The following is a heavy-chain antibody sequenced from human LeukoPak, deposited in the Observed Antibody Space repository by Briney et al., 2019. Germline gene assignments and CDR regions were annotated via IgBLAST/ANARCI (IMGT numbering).Heavy chain of an antibody. D-gene: IGHD6-19*01. CDR1: GFTFSIYG. V-gene: IGHV3-30*18. CDR2: ISYDGRNK. CDR3: VKDGDDSGWNYFDY. J-gene: IGHJ4*02. Sequence: GGSLRLSCAASGFTFSIYGMHWVRQAPGKGLEWVAVISYDGRNKYYADSVKGRFTISRDNSQNTLSLQMNSLRAEDTAVYYCVKDGDDSGWNYFDYWGQGTLVTVSS.